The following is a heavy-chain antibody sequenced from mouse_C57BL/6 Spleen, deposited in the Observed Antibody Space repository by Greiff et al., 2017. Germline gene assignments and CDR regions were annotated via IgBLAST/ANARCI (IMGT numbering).Heavy chain of an antibody. CDR2: ISGGGGNT. V-gene: IGHV5-9*01. J-gene: IGHJ4*01. Sequence: EVQWVESGGGLVKPGGSLKLSCAASGFTFSSYTMSWVRQTPEKRLEWVATISGGGGNTYYPDSVKGRFTISRDNAKNTLYLQMSSLRSEDTALYYCARPIGSSNYAMDYWGQGTSVTVSS. CDR3: ARPIGSSNYAMDY. D-gene: IGHD1-1*01. CDR1: GFTFSSYT.